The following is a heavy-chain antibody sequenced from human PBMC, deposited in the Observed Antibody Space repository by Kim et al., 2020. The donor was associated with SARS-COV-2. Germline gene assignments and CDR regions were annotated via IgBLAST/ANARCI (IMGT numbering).Heavy chain of an antibody. J-gene: IGHJ5*02. V-gene: IGHV3-21*01. D-gene: IGHD2-2*02. CDR2: ISSSSSYI. CDR1: GFTFSSYS. CDR3: ARDLEVVVPAAIEVGLWFGELQRMFPFDP. Sequence: GGSLRLSCAASGFTFSSYSMNWVRQAPGKGLEWVSSISSSSSYIYYADSVKGRFTISRDNAKNSLYLQMNSLRAEDTAVYYCARDLEVVVPAAIEVGLWFGELQRMFPFDPWGQGTLVTVSS.